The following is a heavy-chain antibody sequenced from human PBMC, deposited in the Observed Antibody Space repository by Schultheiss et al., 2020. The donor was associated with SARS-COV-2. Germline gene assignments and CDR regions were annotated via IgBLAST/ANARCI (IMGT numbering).Heavy chain of an antibody. J-gene: IGHJ4*02. CDR2: IYYDGSNK. V-gene: IGHV3-33*01. Sequence: GGSLRLSCAASGFTFSSYGMHWVRQSPGKGPEWVALIYYDGSNKLYADSVKGRFAISRDNSKNSLYLQMNSLRAEDTAVYYCARDDTATYFDYWGQGRLVTVSS. CDR1: GFTFSSYG. CDR3: ARDDTATYFDY.